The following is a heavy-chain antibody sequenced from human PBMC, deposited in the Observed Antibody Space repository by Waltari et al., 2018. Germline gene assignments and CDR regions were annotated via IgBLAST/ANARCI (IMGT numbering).Heavy chain of an antibody. J-gene: IGHJ6*02. CDR2: IYESGST. CDR1: GDYISNINW. V-gene: IGHV4-4*02. Sequence: QVQLQESGPGQVKPSGTLSLTCTVSGDYISNINWWSWVRQPPGKGLEWIGEIYESGSTKYNPSLKSRVTISVDKSKNQFSLKMTSVTAADTAVYYCAMYSSGWSSNYHYYGMDVWGQGTTVTVSS. CDR3: AMYSSGWSSNYHYYGMDV. D-gene: IGHD6-19*01.